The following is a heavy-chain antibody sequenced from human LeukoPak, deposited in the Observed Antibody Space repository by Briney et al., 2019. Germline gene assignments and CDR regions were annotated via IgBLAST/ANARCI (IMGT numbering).Heavy chain of an antibody. J-gene: IGHJ4*02. Sequence: ASVKVSCKASGYTFTSYDINWVRQATGQGLEWMGWMNPNSGNTGYAQKFQGRVTITRNTSISAAYTELSSLRSDDTAVYYCARGDLVGADDTNFDYWGQGTLVTVSS. CDR3: ARGDLVGADDTNFDY. D-gene: IGHD1-26*01. V-gene: IGHV1-8*03. CDR1: GYTFTSYD. CDR2: MNPNSGNT.